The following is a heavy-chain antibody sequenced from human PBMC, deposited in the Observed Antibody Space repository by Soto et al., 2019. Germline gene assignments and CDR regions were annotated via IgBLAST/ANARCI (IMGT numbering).Heavy chain of an antibody. V-gene: IGHV3-33*01. CDR2: IWFDGNKQ. CDR3: ARGLQSLFYY. Sequence: HPGGSLRLSCAASGFTFGNYGMHWVRQAPGKGLEWVAVIWFDGNKQHYADSVKGRFTISRDNSKNTLYVQMTSLRAEDTAVYYCARGLQSLFYYWGQGTLVTVSS. CDR1: GFTFGNYG. J-gene: IGHJ4*02.